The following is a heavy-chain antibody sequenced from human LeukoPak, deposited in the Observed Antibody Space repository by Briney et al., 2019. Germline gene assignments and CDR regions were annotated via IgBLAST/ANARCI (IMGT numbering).Heavy chain of an antibody. CDR1: GYTFTGYY. CDR3: ASRTPFKPGYSSSWYSLVDLDY. CDR2: INPNSGDT. J-gene: IGHJ4*02. V-gene: IGHV1-2*02. D-gene: IGHD6-13*01. Sequence: ASVKVSCKASGYTFTGYYMHWVRQAPGQGLEWMGWINPNSGDTNYAQKFQGRVTMTRDTSISTAYMELSRLRSDDTAVYYCASRTPFKPGYSSSWYSLVDLDYWGQGTLVTVSS.